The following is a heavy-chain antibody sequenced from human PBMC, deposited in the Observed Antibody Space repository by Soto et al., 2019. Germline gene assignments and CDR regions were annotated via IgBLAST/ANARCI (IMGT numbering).Heavy chain of an antibody. CDR2: IYSGGST. CDR1: GFTVSSNY. CDR3: ARGGWYIVVVPAAIYFDY. J-gene: IGHJ4*02. V-gene: IGHV3-53*01. D-gene: IGHD2-2*01. Sequence: GGSLRLSCAASGFTVSSNYMSWVRQAPGKGLEWVSVIYSGGSTYYADSVKGRFTISRDNSKNTLYLQMNSLRAEDTAVYYCARGGWYIVVVPAAIYFDYWGQGTLVTVSS.